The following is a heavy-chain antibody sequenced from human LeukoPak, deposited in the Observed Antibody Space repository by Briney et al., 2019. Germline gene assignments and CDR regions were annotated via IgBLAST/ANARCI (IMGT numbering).Heavy chain of an antibody. CDR3: ARASRTGSNYRPPLWAFDI. J-gene: IGHJ3*02. CDR1: GFTFSTYA. CDR2: IGGSGDRT. V-gene: IGHV3-23*01. D-gene: IGHD5-24*01. Sequence: PGKTLRLSCAASGFTFSTYAMSWVRQAPGKGLEWVATIGGSGDRTYYVDSVKGRFTVSRDNYKNTLYLQMNSLRAEDTAVYYCARASRTGSNYRPPLWAFDIWGQGTMVTVSS.